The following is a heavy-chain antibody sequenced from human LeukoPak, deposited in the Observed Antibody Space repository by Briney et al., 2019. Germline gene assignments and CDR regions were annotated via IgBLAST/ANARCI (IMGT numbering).Heavy chain of an antibody. J-gene: IGHJ3*02. CDR1: GDSISSGNYC. Sequence: SQTLSLTCTVSGDSISSGNYCWTWIRQPAGKGLEWIGRIYTSGSTNYNPSLKSRVTISVDTSKNQFSLKLSSVTAADTAVYYCAREYYDILTGYAGAFDIWGRGTMVTVSS. CDR3: AREYYDILTGYAGAFDI. D-gene: IGHD3-9*01. V-gene: IGHV4-61*02. CDR2: IYTSGST.